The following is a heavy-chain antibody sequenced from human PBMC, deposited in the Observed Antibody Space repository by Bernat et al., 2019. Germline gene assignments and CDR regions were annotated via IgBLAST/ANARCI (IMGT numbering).Heavy chain of an antibody. V-gene: IGHV3-30-3*01. J-gene: IGHJ6*02. CDR1: GFTFSRYT. CDR3: ARDHRDTDAWYLYYYYGMDV. CDR2: ISYDGTNK. D-gene: IGHD5-18*01. Sequence: VQLVESGGGLVKPGRSLRLSCAASGFTFSRYTIHWVRQAPGKGLEWVAVISYDGTNKYYADSVKGLFTISRDNSKNSLYLHMSSLRGEDTAVYYCARDHRDTDAWYLYYYYGMDVWGQGTPVTVSS.